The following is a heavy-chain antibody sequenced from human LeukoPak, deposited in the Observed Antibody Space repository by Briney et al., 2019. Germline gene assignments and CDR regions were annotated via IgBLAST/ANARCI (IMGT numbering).Heavy chain of an antibody. CDR3: ARRGTSSSWAHFDY. Sequence: GGSLRLSCAASGFTFSSYWMTWVRQAPGKGLEWVANIKQDGSEKYYVDSVKGRFTISRDNAKNSLYLQMNSLEAEDAAVYYCARRGTSSSWAHFDYWGQGSLVTVSS. CDR2: IKQDGSEK. CDR1: GFTFSSYW. D-gene: IGHD6-13*01. J-gene: IGHJ4*02. V-gene: IGHV3-7*05.